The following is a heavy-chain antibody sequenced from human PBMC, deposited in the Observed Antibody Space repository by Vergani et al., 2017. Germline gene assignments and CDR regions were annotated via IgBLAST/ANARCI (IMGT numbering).Heavy chain of an antibody. CDR1: GGTFSSYT. CDR3: ARARWAGYGSGIYYFDY. D-gene: IGHD3-10*01. V-gene: IGHV1-69*02. J-gene: IGHJ4*02. CDR2: IIPILGIA. Sequence: QVQLVQSGAEVKKPGSSVKVSCKASGGTFSSYTISWVRQAPGQGLEWMGRIIPILGIANYAQKFQGRVTITADKSTSTAYMELSSLRSEDTAVYYCARARWAGYGSGIYYFDYWGQGTLVTVSS.